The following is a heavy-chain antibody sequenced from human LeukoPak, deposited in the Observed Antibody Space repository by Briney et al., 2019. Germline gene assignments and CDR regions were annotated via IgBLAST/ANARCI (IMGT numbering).Heavy chain of an antibody. CDR1: GGSISSYY. CDR3: ARHRVLGYFDL. V-gene: IGHV4-59*08. J-gene: IGHJ2*01. Sequence: SETLSLTCTVSGGSISSYYWSWIRQPAGKGLEWIGYIYYSGSTNYNPSLKSRVTISVDTSKNQFSLKLSSVTAADTAVYYCARHRVLGYFDLWGRGTLVTVSS. D-gene: IGHD5-24*01. CDR2: IYYSGST.